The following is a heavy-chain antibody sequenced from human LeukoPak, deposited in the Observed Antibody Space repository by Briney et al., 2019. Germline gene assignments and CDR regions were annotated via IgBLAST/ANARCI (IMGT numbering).Heavy chain of an antibody. V-gene: IGHV1-69*05. CDR1: GGTFSSYA. CDR2: IIPIFGTA. CDR3: ARDSSGYYYDAFDI. Sequence: SVKVSCKASGGTFSSYAVSWVRQAPGQGLEWMGGIIPIFGTANYAQKFQGRVTITTDESTSTAYMELSSLRSEDTAVYYCARDSSGYYYDAFDIWGQGTMVTVSS. J-gene: IGHJ3*02. D-gene: IGHD3-22*01.